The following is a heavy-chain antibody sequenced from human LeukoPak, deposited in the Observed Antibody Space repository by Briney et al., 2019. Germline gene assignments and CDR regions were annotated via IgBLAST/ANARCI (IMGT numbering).Heavy chain of an antibody. Sequence: ASVKVSCKASGYTFTSYGISWVRQAPGQGLEWMGWINPNSGGTNYAQSFQGRVTMTRDTSISTVYMELSGLRSDDTAVYYCARDGPWVLQWSNTGFYDYWGQGTLVTVSS. V-gene: IGHV1-2*02. CDR1: GYTFTSYG. D-gene: IGHD3-3*01. CDR2: INPNSGGT. CDR3: ARDGPWVLQWSNTGFYDY. J-gene: IGHJ4*02.